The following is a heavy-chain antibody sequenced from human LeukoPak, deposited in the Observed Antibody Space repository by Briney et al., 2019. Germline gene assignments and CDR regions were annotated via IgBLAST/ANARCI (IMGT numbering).Heavy chain of an antibody. V-gene: IGHV1-18*01. J-gene: IGHJ6*03. Sequence: ASVKVSCKASGYTFISYGITWVRQAPGQGLEWMGWISPYATKTNYAQSLQGRVTMTTDTSTSTAYMELRSLRSDDTAVYYCAREGGVGPTAPPDYYSYQMDVWGKGTTVTVSS. CDR3: AREGGVGPTAPPDYYSYQMDV. D-gene: IGHD1-26*01. CDR2: ISPYATKT. CDR1: GYTFISYG.